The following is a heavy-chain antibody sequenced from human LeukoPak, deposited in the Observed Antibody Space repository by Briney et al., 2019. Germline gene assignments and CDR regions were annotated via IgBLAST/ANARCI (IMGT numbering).Heavy chain of an antibody. CDR1: GFTVSSDY. D-gene: IGHD3-16*01. CDR3: ARGKDGVWAFDI. V-gene: IGHV3-74*01. CDR2: IKSDGSTT. J-gene: IGHJ3*02. Sequence: GGSVRLSCAASGFTVSSDYMAWVRQAPGKGLVWVSRIKSDGSTTNYADSVKGRFTISRDNAKNTLYLQMSSLRAEDTAIYYCARGKDGVWAFDIWGQGTLVTVSS.